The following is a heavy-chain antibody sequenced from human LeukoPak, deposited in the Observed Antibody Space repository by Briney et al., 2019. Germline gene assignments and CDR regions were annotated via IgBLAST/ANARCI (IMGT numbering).Heavy chain of an antibody. CDR1: GFTFTNYW. Sequence: PGRSLRLFCAPSGFTFTNYWMGWVRQAPGKWLEWVANINQDGSEKYYVDSVKGRFTISRDNAKNSLYLQMNSLRAEDTAVYYCARDSSGWSFDYWGQGTLVTVSS. CDR3: ARDSSGWSFDY. J-gene: IGHJ4*02. D-gene: IGHD6-19*01. CDR2: INQDGSEK. V-gene: IGHV3-7*01.